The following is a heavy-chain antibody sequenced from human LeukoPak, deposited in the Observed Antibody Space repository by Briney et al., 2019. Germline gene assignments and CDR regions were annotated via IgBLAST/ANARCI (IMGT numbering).Heavy chain of an antibody. J-gene: IGHJ4*02. V-gene: IGHV3-21*01. Sequence: GGSLRLSCAASGFTFSSYSMNWVRQAPGKGLEWVSFISSSSSYIYYADSVKGRFTISRDNAKNSLYLQMNSLRAEDTAVYYCARGDSSGWYSSYWGQGTLVTVSS. D-gene: IGHD6-19*01. CDR3: ARGDSSGWYSSY. CDR2: ISSSSSYI. CDR1: GFTFSSYS.